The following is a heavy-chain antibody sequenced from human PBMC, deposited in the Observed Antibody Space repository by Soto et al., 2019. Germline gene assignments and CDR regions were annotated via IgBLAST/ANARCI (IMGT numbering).Heavy chain of an antibody. CDR2: ISAHNGNT. J-gene: IGHJ5*02. V-gene: IGHV1-18*01. CDR3: ARDTMVTSNWFDP. Sequence: QVQLVQSGAEVKKPGASVKVSCKASGYSFASYGISWVRQAPGQGLEWVGWISAHNGNTEYAQKFRGRVTMTTETSTSTDYMELRSLTSDDTAIYYCARDTMVTSNWFDPWGQGTLVTVSS. D-gene: IGHD2-21*02. CDR1: GYSFASYG.